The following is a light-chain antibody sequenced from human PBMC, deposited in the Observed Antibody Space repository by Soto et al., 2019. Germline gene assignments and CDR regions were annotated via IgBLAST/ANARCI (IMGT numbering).Light chain of an antibody. J-gene: IGKJ4*01. Sequence: DIQMTQSPSTLSASVGDRVTITCRASQSISSWLAWYQQKPGKAPKLLIYDASSLESGVPSRFSGSGSGTEFTRIISRLQPYDFAAYCCHPSLTFGGGTKVQIK. CDR1: QSISSW. CDR2: DAS. V-gene: IGKV1-5*01. CDR3: HPSLT.